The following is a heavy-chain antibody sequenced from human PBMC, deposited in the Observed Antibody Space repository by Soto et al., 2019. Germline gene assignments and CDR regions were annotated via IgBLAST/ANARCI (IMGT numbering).Heavy chain of an antibody. Sequence: QITLKESGPTLVKPTQTLTLTCTFSGFSLSTGEVGVGWIRQPPGKALEWLALIYWDDDKRYSPSLQSRLTITNDTSKNHVVLTMTNMDPVDTATYSCAHRDLEYSSSSPFDYWGQGTLVTVSS. CDR3: AHRDLEYSSSSPFDY. V-gene: IGHV2-5*02. CDR2: IYWDDDK. CDR1: GFSLSTGEVG. J-gene: IGHJ4*02. D-gene: IGHD6-6*01.